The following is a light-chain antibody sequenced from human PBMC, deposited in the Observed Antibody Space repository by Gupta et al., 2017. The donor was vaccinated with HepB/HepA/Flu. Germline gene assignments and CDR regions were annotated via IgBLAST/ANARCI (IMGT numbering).Light chain of an antibody. V-gene: IGLV2-11*01. CDR3: CSYEGSYTGV. CDR1: SSDVGGYNY. CDR2: DVS. Sequence: QSALTQPRSVSGSPGQSVTISCTGTSSDVGGYNYVSWYQQHPGKAPKLMSDDVSKRPSGVPDRASGSKSGTTASLTISGLQAEDEADEYCCSYEGSYTGVFGGGTKLTVL. J-gene: IGLJ2*01.